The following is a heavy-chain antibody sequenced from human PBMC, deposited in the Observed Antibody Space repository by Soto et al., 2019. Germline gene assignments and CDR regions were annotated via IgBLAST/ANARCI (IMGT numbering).Heavy chain of an antibody. J-gene: IGHJ3*02. Sequence: KVSCKTLGDTFSTYPITWVRQAPGQGLEWMGRTIPILAITDYAQKFQGRVTITADRSTTTAYMELSSLNFEDTAVYYCARGGDGSGSESVFDIWGQGTMVTVSS. CDR3: ARGGDGSGSESVFDI. V-gene: IGHV1-69*04. CDR2: TIPILAIT. D-gene: IGHD3-22*01. CDR1: GDTFSTYP.